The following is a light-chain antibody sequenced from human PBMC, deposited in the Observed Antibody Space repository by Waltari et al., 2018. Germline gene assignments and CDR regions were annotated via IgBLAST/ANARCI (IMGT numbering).Light chain of an antibody. Sequence: QSVLTQPPSVSGAPGQRVTISCTGSSSNIGAGYDVHWYQQLPETAPKLLIYGNSNRPSGFPDRFSGSKSGTSASLAITGLQAEDEADYYCQSYDSSLSGLYVFGTGTKVTVL. J-gene: IGLJ1*01. CDR3: QSYDSSLSGLYV. V-gene: IGLV1-40*01. CDR2: GNS. CDR1: SSNIGAGYD.